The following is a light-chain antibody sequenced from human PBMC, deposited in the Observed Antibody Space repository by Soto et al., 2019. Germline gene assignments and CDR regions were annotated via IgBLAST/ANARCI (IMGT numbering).Light chain of an antibody. CDR2: EGS. CDR1: SSDFGIYDL. CDR3: CSYAGNRTFV. Sequence: QAVVTQPASVSGSPGQSITISCTATSSDFGIYDLVSWYQQHPGKAPKVIVFEGSKRPSGISLRFSGSTSGNTASLTISGLQAEDEADYHCCSYAGNRTFVFGGGTKLTVL. J-gene: IGLJ2*01. V-gene: IGLV2-23*03.